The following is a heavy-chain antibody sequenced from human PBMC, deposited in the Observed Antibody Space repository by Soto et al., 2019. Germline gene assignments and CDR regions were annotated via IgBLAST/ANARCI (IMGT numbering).Heavy chain of an antibody. J-gene: IGHJ1*01. D-gene: IGHD3-22*01. Sequence: GASVKVSCKASGYTFMSYPLHWVRQAPGQRPEWMGIINPSGGSTRYAQKFQGRVTMTRDTSTSTVYMELSSLRSEDTAVYYCAREHYYDSSGYSLSGLQHWGQGTLVTVSS. V-gene: IGHV1-46*03. CDR2: INPSGGST. CDR3: AREHYYDSSGYSLSGLQH. CDR1: GYTFMSYP.